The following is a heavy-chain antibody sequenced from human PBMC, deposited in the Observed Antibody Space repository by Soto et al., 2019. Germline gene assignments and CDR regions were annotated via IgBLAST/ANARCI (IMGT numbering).Heavy chain of an antibody. Sequence: SVKVSCKASGGTFSSYAISGVRQAPGQGLEWMGGIIPIFGTANYAQKFQGRVTMTEDTSTDTAYMELSSLRSEDTAVYYCATLNSPDPDDAFDIWGQGTMVTVSS. V-gene: IGHV1-69*06. CDR2: IIPIFGTA. CDR1: GGTFSSYA. CDR3: ATLNSPDPDDAFDI. J-gene: IGHJ3*02. D-gene: IGHD1-7*01.